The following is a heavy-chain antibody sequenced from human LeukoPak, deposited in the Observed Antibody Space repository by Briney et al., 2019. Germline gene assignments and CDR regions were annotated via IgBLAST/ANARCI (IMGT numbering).Heavy chain of an antibody. J-gene: IGHJ4*02. CDR2: INPNSGGT. V-gene: IGHV1-2*02. D-gene: IGHD2-2*01. CDR1: GYTFTGYF. CDR3: ARYCSSTSCFDY. Sequence: GASVTVSCKTSGYTFTGYFMHWVRQAPGQGLEWMGWINPNSGGTNYAQKFQGRVTMTRDTSISTAYMELSRLRSDDTAVYYCARYCSSTSCFDYWGQGTLVTVSS.